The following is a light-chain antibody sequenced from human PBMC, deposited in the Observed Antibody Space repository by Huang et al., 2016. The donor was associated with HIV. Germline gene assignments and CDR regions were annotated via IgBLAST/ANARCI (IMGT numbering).Light chain of an antibody. V-gene: IGKV1-39*01. CDR3: QQSYITPRT. CDR1: EGISTY. CDR2: SAS. J-gene: IGKJ2*01. Sequence: DIQMTQSPSSLSASVGDRVTITCRTCEGISTYVNWYQQKPGKAPKLLIYSASRLQSGVPSRFSGSGSATHFTLTISSLQPEDFATYYCQQSYITPRTFGQGTKLDIK.